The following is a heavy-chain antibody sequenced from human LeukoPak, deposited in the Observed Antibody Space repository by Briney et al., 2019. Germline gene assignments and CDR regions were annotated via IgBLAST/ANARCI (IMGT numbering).Heavy chain of an antibody. CDR1: GLIFSTSA. V-gene: IGHV3-23*01. J-gene: IGHJ4*02. CDR3: AARPPVVVRGPFDY. CDR2: ISGSGDDT. Sequence: GGSLRLSCAGSGLIFSTSAMGWVRQAPGKGLEWVSSISGSGDDTYYADSVKGRFTISRDNSKNTLYLQMNGLSADDTAVYYCAARPPVVVRGPFDYWGQGTLVTVSS. D-gene: IGHD2-2*01.